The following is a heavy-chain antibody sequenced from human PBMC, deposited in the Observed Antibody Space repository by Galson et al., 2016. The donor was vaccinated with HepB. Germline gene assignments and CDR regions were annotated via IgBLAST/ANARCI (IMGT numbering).Heavy chain of an antibody. Sequence: LRLSCAASGFAFSDYYMNWIRQPPGQGLEWVSYISTGGTYTNYADSVNGRFTISRDNAKNSLYLQMDSLRAEDTALYYCARARAGGYESYDYWGQGTLVTVSS. CDR3: ARARAGGYESYDY. D-gene: IGHD5-12*01. CDR2: ISTGGTYT. CDR1: GFAFSDYY. V-gene: IGHV3-11*05. J-gene: IGHJ4*02.